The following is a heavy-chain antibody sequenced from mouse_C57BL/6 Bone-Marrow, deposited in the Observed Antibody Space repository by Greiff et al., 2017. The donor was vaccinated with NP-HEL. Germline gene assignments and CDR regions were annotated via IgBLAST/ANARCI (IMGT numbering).Heavy chain of an antibody. D-gene: IGHD2-1*01. CDR1: GFNIKDDY. J-gene: IGHJ3*01. CDR2: IDPENGDT. CDR3: TRGYGNYAWFAY. Sequence: EVQGVESGAELVRPGASVKLSCTASGFNIKDDYMHWVKQRPEQGLEWIGWIDPENGDTEYASKFQGKATITADTSSNTAYLQLSSLTSEDTAVYYCTRGYGNYAWFAYWGQGTLVTVSA. V-gene: IGHV14-4*01.